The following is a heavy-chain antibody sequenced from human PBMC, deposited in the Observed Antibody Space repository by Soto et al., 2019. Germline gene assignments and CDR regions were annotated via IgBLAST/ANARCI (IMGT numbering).Heavy chain of an antibody. J-gene: IGHJ4*02. CDR3: AKDEVYCSGGSCQPYYFDY. Sequence: QPGGSLRLSCVASEFIFNTHWMHWVRQAPGKGLEWVAVIWYDGSNKYYADSVKGRFTISRDNSKNTLYLQMNSLRAEDTAVYYCAKDEVYCSGGSCQPYYFDYWGQGTLVTVS. V-gene: IGHV3-33*06. CDR2: IWYDGSNK. CDR1: EFIFNTHW. D-gene: IGHD2-15*01.